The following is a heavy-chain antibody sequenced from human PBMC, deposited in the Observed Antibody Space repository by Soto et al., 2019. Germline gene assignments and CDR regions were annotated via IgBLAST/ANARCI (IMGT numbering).Heavy chain of an antibody. CDR3: ASLQTVVAAPFDY. V-gene: IGHV4-31*03. D-gene: IGHD2-15*01. CDR2: IYYSGST. J-gene: IGHJ4*02. CDR1: CGSISSCGYY. Sequence: SETLSLTCTVSCGSISSCGYYWSWIRQHPGKGLEWIGYIYYSGSTYYNPSLKSRVTISVDTSKNQFSLKLSSVTAADTAVYYCASLQTVVAAPFDYWGQGTLVTVSS.